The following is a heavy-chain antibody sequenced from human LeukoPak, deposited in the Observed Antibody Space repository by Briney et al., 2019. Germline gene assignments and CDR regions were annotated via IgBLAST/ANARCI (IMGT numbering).Heavy chain of an antibody. CDR2: VWYDGSNK. Sequence: GGSLRLSCAASGFTFSRFGMHWVRQAPGKGLEWGAVVWYDGSNKYYADSVKGRFTISKDNSMNTLYLQMNSLRAEDTAMYYCARDSSGSTGYFHHWGQGTLVTVSS. V-gene: IGHV3-33*01. CDR1: GFTFSRFG. D-gene: IGHD3-22*01. J-gene: IGHJ1*01. CDR3: ARDSSGSTGYFHH.